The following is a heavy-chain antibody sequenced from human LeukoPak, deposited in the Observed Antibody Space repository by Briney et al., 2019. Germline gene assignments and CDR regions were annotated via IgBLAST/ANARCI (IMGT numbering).Heavy chain of an antibody. J-gene: IGHJ4*02. CDR2: INPSSGGT. Sequence: ASVKVSCKASGYTFTGYYMHWVRQAPGQGLEWMGWINPSSGGTNYAQKFQGRVTMTRDTSISTAYMELSRLRSDDTAVYYCARISYAYDYVWGSYRYSESELSDYWGQGTLVTVSS. CDR3: ARISYAYDYVWGSYRYSESELSDY. V-gene: IGHV1-2*02. CDR1: GYTFTGYY. D-gene: IGHD3-16*02.